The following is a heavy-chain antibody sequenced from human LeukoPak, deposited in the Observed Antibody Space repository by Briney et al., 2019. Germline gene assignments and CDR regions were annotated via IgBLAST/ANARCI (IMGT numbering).Heavy chain of an antibody. CDR2: IYYSGST. Sequence: PSETLSLTCTVSGYSISSGYYWSWIRQPPGKGLEWIGYIYYSGSTNYNPSLKSRVTISVDTSKNQFSLKLNSVTAADTAVYYCARDSGRINYHDSSGYFYMWGQGTLVTVSS. CDR1: GYSISSGYY. V-gene: IGHV4-61*01. J-gene: IGHJ4*02. CDR3: ARDSGRINYHDSSGYFYM. D-gene: IGHD3-22*01.